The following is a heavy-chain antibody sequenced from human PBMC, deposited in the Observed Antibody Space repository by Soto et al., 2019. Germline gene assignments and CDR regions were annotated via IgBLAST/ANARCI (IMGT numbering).Heavy chain of an antibody. V-gene: IGHV4-39*01. CDR1: GVSMSRSTYY. Sequence: QLHLQESGPGLVRPSETLSLTCTVSGVSMSRSTYYWGWIRQPPGKGLEWVGSIYSSGTTYYNPSLKSRLTISADTSNNQFSLKLTSVTAADTAVYYCASVITMVRGVLEYWGQGTLVTVSP. D-gene: IGHD3-10*01. CDR3: ASVITMVRGVLEY. CDR2: IYSSGTT. J-gene: IGHJ4*02.